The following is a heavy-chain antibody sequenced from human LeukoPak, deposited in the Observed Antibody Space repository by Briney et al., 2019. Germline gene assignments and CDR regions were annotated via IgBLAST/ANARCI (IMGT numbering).Heavy chain of an antibody. CDR3: ARVLEGYCSGGSCYLGINYYYMDV. Sequence: ASVKVSCKASGYTFTSYGISWVRQAPGQGLEWMGWISAYNGNTNYAQKLQGRVTMTTDTSTSTAYMELRSLRSDDTAMYYCARVLEGYCSGGSCYLGINYYYMDVWGKGTTVTVSS. J-gene: IGHJ6*03. V-gene: IGHV1-18*01. CDR2: ISAYNGNT. CDR1: GYTFTSYG. D-gene: IGHD2-15*01.